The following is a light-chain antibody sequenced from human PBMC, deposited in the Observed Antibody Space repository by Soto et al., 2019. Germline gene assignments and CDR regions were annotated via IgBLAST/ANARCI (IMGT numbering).Light chain of an antibody. CDR3: QQRSNWRIT. CDR2: DAS. CDR1: QSVSSY. J-gene: IGKJ5*01. V-gene: IGKV3-11*01. Sequence: EIVLTLSPATLSLSPGERATLACRASQSVSSYLAWYQQKPGQAPRLLIYDASNRATGIPARFSGSGYGTDFNLTISSLETEDFAVYYCQQRSNWRITFGQGTRLEIK.